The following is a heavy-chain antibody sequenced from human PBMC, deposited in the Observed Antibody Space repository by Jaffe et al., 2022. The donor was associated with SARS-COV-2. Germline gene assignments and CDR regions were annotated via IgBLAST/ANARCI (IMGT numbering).Heavy chain of an antibody. V-gene: IGHV4-61*02. CDR2: IYINGRT. Sequence: QVQLQESGPGLVKPSQTLSLTCSVSGDSISSTNYYWNWIRQPAGKGLEWIGRIYINGRTNYNPSLKSRVTMSVDTSKNVFSLRLSSVTAADTAIYYCASAEVVGNYRDYYYSFMDVWGHGTTVTVSS. D-gene: IGHD4-4*01. CDR3: ASAEVVGNYRDYYYSFMDV. J-gene: IGHJ6*02. CDR1: GDSISSTNYY.